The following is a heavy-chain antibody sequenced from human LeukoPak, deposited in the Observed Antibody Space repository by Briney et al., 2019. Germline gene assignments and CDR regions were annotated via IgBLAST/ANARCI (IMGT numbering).Heavy chain of an antibody. CDR3: ARVQRDYDSSGYYRRYYYYMDV. CDR2: IKQDGSGK. V-gene: IGHV3-7*01. Sequence: GGSLRLSCAASGFTFSSYWMSRVRQAPGKGLEWVANIKQDGSGKYYVDSVKGRFTISRDNAKNSLYLQMNSLRAEDTAVYYCARVQRDYDSSGYYRRYYYYMDVWGKGTTVTVSS. J-gene: IGHJ6*03. D-gene: IGHD3-22*01. CDR1: GFTFSSYW.